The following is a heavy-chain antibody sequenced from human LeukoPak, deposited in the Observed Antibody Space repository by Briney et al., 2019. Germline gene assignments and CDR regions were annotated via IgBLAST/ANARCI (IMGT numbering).Heavy chain of an antibody. Sequence: GRSLRLSCAASGFTFSSYAMHWVRQAPGKGLEWVAVISYDGSNKYYADSVKGRFTISRDNSKNTLYLQMNSLRAEDTAVYYCARGNGTGNFDYWGQGTLVTVSS. V-gene: IGHV3-30-3*01. J-gene: IGHJ4*02. CDR1: GFTFSSYA. CDR3: ARGNGTGNFDY. D-gene: IGHD3/OR15-3a*01. CDR2: ISYDGSNK.